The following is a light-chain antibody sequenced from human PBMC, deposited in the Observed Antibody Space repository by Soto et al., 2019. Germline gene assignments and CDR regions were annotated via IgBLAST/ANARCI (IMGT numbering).Light chain of an antibody. V-gene: IGKV1-5*03. CDR3: QQYNTYPLT. CDR1: RSISTW. J-gene: IGKJ4*01. CDR2: KAS. Sequence: DIQMTQSPSTLSASVGDRVTITCRASRSISTWLAWYQQKPGKAPKLLIYKASNLEGGVPSRFSGSGSGTEFNITISSLQPDDFATYYCQQYNTYPLTFGGGTTVEIK.